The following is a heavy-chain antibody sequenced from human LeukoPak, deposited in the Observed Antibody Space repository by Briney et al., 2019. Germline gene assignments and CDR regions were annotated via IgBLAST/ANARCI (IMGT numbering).Heavy chain of an antibody. CDR3: GGPNPLLERPSAMDV. D-gene: IGHD6-25*01. CDR1: GFTFSSYS. J-gene: IGHJ6*02. Sequence: GGSLRLSCAASGFTFSSYSMNWVRQAPGKGLEWFSSISSSSSYIYYADSVKGRFTISRDNAKNPLYLQMNSLRAEDTAVYYCGGPNPLLERPSAMDVWGQGTTVTVSS. V-gene: IGHV3-21*04. CDR2: ISSSSSYI.